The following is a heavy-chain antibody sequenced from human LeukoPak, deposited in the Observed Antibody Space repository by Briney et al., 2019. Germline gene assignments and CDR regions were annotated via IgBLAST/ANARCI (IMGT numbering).Heavy chain of an antibody. Sequence: GESLKISCRGSGYSFTSYWISWVRQMPGKGLEWMGRIDPSDSYTNYSPSFQGHVTISVDKSISTAYLQWSSLKASDTAMYYCARRPTSSGIGDNLDYWGQGTLATVSS. D-gene: IGHD1-14*01. CDR1: GYSFTSYW. CDR2: IDPSDSYT. CDR3: ARRPTSSGIGDNLDY. V-gene: IGHV5-10-1*01. J-gene: IGHJ4*02.